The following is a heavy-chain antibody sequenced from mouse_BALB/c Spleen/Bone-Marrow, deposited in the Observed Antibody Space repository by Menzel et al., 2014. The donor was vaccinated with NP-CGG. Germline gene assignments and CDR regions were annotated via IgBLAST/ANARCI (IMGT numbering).Heavy chain of an antibody. V-gene: IGHV14-3*02. Sequence: EVQLQQSGAELVKPGASVKLSCTASGFNIKDTYMHWVKQRPEQGLEWIGRIDPANGDIIYDPKFQGKATITADTSSNTACLQLSSLTPEDTAVYYCARGGNYGWFAYWGQGTLVTVSA. CDR1: GFNIKDTY. D-gene: IGHD2-1*01. CDR2: IDPANGDI. J-gene: IGHJ3*01. CDR3: ARGGNYGWFAY.